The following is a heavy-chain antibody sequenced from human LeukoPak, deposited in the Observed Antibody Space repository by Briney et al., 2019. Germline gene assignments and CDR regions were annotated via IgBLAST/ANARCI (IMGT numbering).Heavy chain of an antibody. CDR3: ARDEPTAPWFDY. J-gene: IGHJ4*02. Sequence: PGGSLRLSCAASGFTFSGYWMHWVRQAPGKGLVWVSRINSDGSSTSYADSVKGRFTISRDNAKNTLYLQMNSLRAEDTAVYYCARDEPTAPWFDYWGQGTLVTVSS. CDR1: GFTFSGYW. D-gene: IGHD4-17*01. CDR2: INSDGSST. V-gene: IGHV3-74*01.